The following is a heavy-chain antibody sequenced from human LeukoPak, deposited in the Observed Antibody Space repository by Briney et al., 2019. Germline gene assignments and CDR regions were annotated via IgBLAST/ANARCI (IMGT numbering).Heavy chain of an antibody. V-gene: IGHV1-69*13. CDR3: ARDRDYYDSSGHLGAFDI. J-gene: IGHJ3*02. D-gene: IGHD3-22*01. Sequence: SVKVSCRASGGTFSSYAISWVRQAPGQGLEWMGGIIPIFGTANYAQKFQGRVTITADESTSTAYMELSSLRSEDTAVYYCARDRDYYDSSGHLGAFDIWGQGTMVTVSS. CDR1: GGTFSSYA. CDR2: IIPIFGTA.